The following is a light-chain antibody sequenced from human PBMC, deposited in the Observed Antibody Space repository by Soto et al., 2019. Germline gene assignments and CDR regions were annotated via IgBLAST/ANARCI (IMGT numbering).Light chain of an antibody. J-gene: IGLJ2*01. Sequence: QSVLTQPPSASGSPGQSVTISCTGTSSDVGGYNYVSWYQQHPGKAPKLMIYEDSKRPSGVPDRFSGSKSGNTASLTVSGLEVEDEADYYCSSFEASNNLLFGGGTKLTVL. CDR1: SSDVGGYNY. V-gene: IGLV2-8*01. CDR3: SSFEASNNLL. CDR2: EDS.